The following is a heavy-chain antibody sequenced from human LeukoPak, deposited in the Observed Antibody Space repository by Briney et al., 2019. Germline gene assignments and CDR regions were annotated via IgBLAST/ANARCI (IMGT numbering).Heavy chain of an antibody. CDR3: AREHSWGDFDY. CDR2: IYYSGST. CDR1: GASISSYY. D-gene: IGHD2-15*01. J-gene: IGHJ4*02. V-gene: IGHV4-59*01. Sequence: SETLSLTCSVSGASISSYYWSWIRQPPGKGLEWIGYIYYSGSTNYNPSLKSRVTISVDTSKIQLSLKLSSVTAADTAVYYCAREHSWGDFDYWGQGTLVTVSS.